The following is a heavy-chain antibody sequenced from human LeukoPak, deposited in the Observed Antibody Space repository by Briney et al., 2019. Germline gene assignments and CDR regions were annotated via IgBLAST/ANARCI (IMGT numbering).Heavy chain of an antibody. CDR1: GFTFSSYW. Sequence: GGSLRLSCAASGFTFSSYWMSWVRQAPGKGLEWVANIKQDGSEKYYVDSVKGRFTISRDNAKNPLYLQMNSLRAEDTAVYYCARTQTYYDFWSGPSDPYFDYWGQGTLVTVSS. CDR2: IKQDGSEK. CDR3: ARTQTYYDFWSGPSDPYFDY. J-gene: IGHJ4*02. V-gene: IGHV3-7*01. D-gene: IGHD3-3*01.